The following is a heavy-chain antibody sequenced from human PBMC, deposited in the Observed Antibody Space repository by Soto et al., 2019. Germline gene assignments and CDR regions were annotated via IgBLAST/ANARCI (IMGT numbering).Heavy chain of an antibody. J-gene: IGHJ1*01. CDR2: ISGSGGDT. D-gene: IGHD2-2*01. CDR3: AKARGSSTPAPGSY. CDR1: GFTFSTYA. V-gene: IGHV3-23*01. Sequence: EVQLLESGGGLVQPGGSLRLFCAASGFTFSTYAMSWVRQAPGKGLEWVSVISGSGGDTYYADSVKGRFTISRDNSKNTLSLQMHSLRAEDTAVYYCAKARGSSTPAPGSYWGQGTQVTVSS.